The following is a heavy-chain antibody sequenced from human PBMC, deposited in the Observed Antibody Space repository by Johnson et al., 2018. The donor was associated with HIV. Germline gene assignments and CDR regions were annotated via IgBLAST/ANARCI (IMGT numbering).Heavy chain of an antibody. V-gene: IGHV3-7*01. CDR1: GFTFSSYW. CDR3: ARVKSYGNWGSRKGGRESRAAFDI. D-gene: IGHD7-27*01. CDR2: IKQDGSEK. Sequence: VQLVESGGGLVQPGGSLRLSCAASGFTFSSYWMSWVRQAPGKGLEWVANIKQDGSEKYSVDSVKGRFTISRDNAKNSLYLQMNSLRAEDTAVYYCARVKSYGNWGSRKGGRESRAAFDIWGQGTMVTVSS. J-gene: IGHJ3*02.